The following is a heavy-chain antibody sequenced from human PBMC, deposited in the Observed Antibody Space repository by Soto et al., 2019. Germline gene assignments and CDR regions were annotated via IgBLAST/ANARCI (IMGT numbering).Heavy chain of an antibody. Sequence: XSVKVSCKASGYTFTSYYMHWVRQAPGQGLEWMGIINPSGGSTSYAQKFQGRVTMTRDTSTSTVYMELSSLRSEDTAVYYCAKSPSLAYYGMDVWGQGTTVTVSS. V-gene: IGHV1-46*01. CDR3: AKSPSLAYYGMDV. CDR2: INPSGGST. J-gene: IGHJ6*02. CDR1: GYTFTSYY. D-gene: IGHD6-13*01.